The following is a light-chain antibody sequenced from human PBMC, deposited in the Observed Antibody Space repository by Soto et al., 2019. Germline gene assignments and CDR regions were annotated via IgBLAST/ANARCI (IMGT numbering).Light chain of an antibody. V-gene: IGLV2-11*01. Sequence: QSALTQPRSVSGSTGKSATISCTGTSRDVGGYNYISWYQQYPGKAPKLIIDDVSKRPSGVPDRFSGSKSGNTASLAISGLQAEDGAVYYCCTFAGSYTLWVFGGGTKLTVL. CDR2: DVS. CDR1: SRDVGGYNY. J-gene: IGLJ3*02. CDR3: CTFAGSYTLWV.